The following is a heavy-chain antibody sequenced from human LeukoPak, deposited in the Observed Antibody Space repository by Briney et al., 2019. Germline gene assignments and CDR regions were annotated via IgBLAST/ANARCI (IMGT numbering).Heavy chain of an antibody. CDR2: IYYSGST. D-gene: IGHD6-6*01. CDR1: GVSISSYY. CDR3: ARGVAARSYYYYGMDV. Sequence: SETLSLTCTVSGVSISSYYWSWIRQPPGKGLEWIGYIYYSGSTNYNPSLKSRVTISVDTSKNQFSLKLSSVTAADTAVYYCARGVAARSYYYYGMDVWGQGTTVTVSS. V-gene: IGHV4-59*01. J-gene: IGHJ6*02.